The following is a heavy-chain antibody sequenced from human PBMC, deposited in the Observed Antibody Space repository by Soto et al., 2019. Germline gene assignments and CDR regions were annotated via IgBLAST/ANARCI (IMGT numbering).Heavy chain of an antibody. CDR1: GFTFSNYG. CDR3: AKLMYSFDSSGFSIDY. CDR2: IAHDGNNK. J-gene: IGHJ4*02. Sequence: QAQLVESGGGVVQPGRSLRLSCAASGFTFSNYGMHWVRQAPGKGLDWVAAIAHDGNNKYYADSMKGRFTISRDDSKNTLYLQMKSLRTEDTGVYYCAKLMYSFDSSGFSIDYWGQGTLVTVSS. V-gene: IGHV3-30*18. D-gene: IGHD3-22*01.